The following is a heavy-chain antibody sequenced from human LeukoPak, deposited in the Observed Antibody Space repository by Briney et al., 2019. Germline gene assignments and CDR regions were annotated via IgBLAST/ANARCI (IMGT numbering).Heavy chain of an antibody. D-gene: IGHD3-3*01. J-gene: IGHJ4*02. CDR2: IWYDGSNK. CDR3: ARDSKYYDFWSGYQSFDY. V-gene: IGHV3-33*01. CDR1: GFTFSSYG. Sequence: PGGSLRLSCAASGFTFSSYGMHWVRQAPGKGLEWVAVIWYDGSNKYYADSVKGRFTISRDNSKNTLYLQMNSLRAEDTAVYYCARDSKYYDFWSGYQSFDYWGQGTLVTVSS.